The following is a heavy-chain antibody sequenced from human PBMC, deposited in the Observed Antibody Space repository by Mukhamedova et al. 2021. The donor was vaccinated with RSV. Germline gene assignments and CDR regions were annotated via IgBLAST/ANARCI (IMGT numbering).Heavy chain of an antibody. Sequence: GGNTYYADSVKGRFTISRDTSRNTLFLQMHSLRVEDTAVYYCAGDWWGMGRDWGQGTLVTVSS. CDR2: GGNT. J-gene: IGHJ4*02. V-gene: IGHV3-53*01. D-gene: IGHD3-16*01. CDR3: AGDWWGMGRD.